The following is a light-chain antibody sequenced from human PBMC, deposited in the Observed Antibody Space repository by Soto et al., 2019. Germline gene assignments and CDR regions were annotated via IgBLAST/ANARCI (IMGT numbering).Light chain of an antibody. CDR1: QNVLSN. J-gene: IGKJ1*01. CDR2: GAS. Sequence: SQSPATLSVTPGERATLSFRASQNVLSNLAWYQQKPGQAPRLLIYGASSRATGIPDRFSGSGSGTDFTLTIIRLEPEDFAVYYCQQHGSSPAFGQGTKVDIK. CDR3: QQHGSSPA. V-gene: IGKV3-20*01.